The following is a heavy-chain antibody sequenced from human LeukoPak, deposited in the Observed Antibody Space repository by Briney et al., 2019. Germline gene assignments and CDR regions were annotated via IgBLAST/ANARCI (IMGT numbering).Heavy chain of an antibody. D-gene: IGHD6-13*01. CDR2: IIPILGIA. Sequence: SVKVSCKASGGTFSSYANSWVRQAPGQGLEWMGRIIPILGIANYAQKFQGRVTITADKSTSTAYMELSSLRSEDTAVYYCARELAAAGIGVFDYWGQGTLVTVSS. CDR1: GGTFSSYA. V-gene: IGHV1-69*04. J-gene: IGHJ4*02. CDR3: ARELAAAGIGVFDY.